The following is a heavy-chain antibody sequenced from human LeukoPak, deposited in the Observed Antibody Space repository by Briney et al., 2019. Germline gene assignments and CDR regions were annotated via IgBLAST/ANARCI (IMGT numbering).Heavy chain of an antibody. V-gene: IGHV3-74*01. J-gene: IGHJ4*02. CDR2: INTDVIST. CDR3: ARGYSTWHDY. Sequence: GGSLRLSCAASGFNFSSYWMHWVRQAPGKGLEWVSRINTDVISTTMKGRFTISRDNANNTLYLQISSLRAEDTAVYYCARGYSTWHDYWGQGTLVTVSS. D-gene: IGHD6-13*01. CDR1: GFNFSSYW.